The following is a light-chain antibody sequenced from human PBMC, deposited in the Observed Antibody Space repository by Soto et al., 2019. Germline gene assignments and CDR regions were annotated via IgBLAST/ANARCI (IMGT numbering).Light chain of an antibody. CDR2: GNS. CDR3: QYYDSSLSGYV. CDR1: SSNIGAGYD. J-gene: IGLJ1*01. Sequence: QSVLTQPPSVSGAPGQRVTISCTGGSSNIGAGYDVHWYQQLPGTAPKLLIYGNSNRPSGVPDRFSGSKSGTSASLAITGLQAEDEADYYCQYYDSSLSGYVFGTGTKLTVL. V-gene: IGLV1-40*01.